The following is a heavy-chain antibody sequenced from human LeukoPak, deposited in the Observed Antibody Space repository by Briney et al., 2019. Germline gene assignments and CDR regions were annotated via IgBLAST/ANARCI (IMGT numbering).Heavy chain of an antibody. CDR2: MTGPADTT. CDR1: GFNFNNFA. J-gene: IGHJ4*02. Sequence: GESLRLSCAASGFNFNNFAMSWVRQAPGKGLEWLSAMTGPADTTYYAESVKGRFTISRDYSKSMVFLQMNSLRVEDTAIYYCAKGAEIDHWGQGTLVTVSS. CDR3: AKGAEIDH. V-gene: IGHV3-23*01.